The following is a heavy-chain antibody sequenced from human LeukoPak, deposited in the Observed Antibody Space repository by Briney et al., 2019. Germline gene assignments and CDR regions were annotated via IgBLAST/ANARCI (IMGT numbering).Heavy chain of an antibody. Sequence: GASVKVSCKASGGTFNNYAISWVRQAPGQGLEWMGGIIPMFGTANYAQKFQGRVTIIADKSASIAYMEVSGLRSEDTAVYYCARTLGIAAAGTIWFDPWGQGTLVTVSS. CDR1: GGTFNNYA. J-gene: IGHJ5*02. V-gene: IGHV1-69*06. D-gene: IGHD6-13*01. CDR3: ARTLGIAAAGTIWFDP. CDR2: IIPMFGTA.